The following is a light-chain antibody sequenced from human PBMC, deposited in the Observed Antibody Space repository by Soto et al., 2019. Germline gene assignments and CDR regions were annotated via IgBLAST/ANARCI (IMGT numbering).Light chain of an antibody. J-gene: IGKJ4*01. CDR3: QQYDNYPLT. Sequence: DIQLTQSPSTLSASVGDRVTITCRASQRIDRYLAWYQQKPGKAPKLLVYDASTLEGGVPSRFSGSGSATEFILTISSLQPDDFATYYCQQYDNYPLTFGGGTKVEIK. CDR1: QRIDRY. CDR2: DAS. V-gene: IGKV1-5*01.